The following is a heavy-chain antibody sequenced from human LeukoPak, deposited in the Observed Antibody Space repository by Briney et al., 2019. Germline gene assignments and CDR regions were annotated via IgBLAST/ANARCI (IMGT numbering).Heavy chain of an antibody. V-gene: IGHV3-30*18. CDR3: AKLVRALGYCSGGSCPTHDY. CDR1: GFTFSSYG. Sequence: GGSLRLSCAASGFTFSSYGMHWVRQAPGKGLEWVAVISYDGSNKYYADSVKGRFTISRDNSKNTLYLQMNSLRAEDTAVYYCAKLVRALGYCSGGSCPTHDYWGQGTLVTASS. D-gene: IGHD2-15*01. CDR2: ISYDGSNK. J-gene: IGHJ4*02.